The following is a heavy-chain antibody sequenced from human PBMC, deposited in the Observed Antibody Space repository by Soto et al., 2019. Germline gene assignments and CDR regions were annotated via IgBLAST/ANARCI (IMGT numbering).Heavy chain of an antibody. CDR3: ARGDIAVAVSSDY. V-gene: IGHV3-20*04. CDR1: GFNFEEYG. D-gene: IGHD6-19*01. J-gene: IGHJ4*02. CDR2: SNWDGDDT. Sequence: EVHLVESGGRVVRPGASLRLSCAASGFNFEEYGMTWVRQAPGKGLEWVAGSNWDGDDTGYADSVQGRFTISRDNAKKFLDLQMNSLRVDDTALYYCARGDIAVAVSSDYWGQGTLVTVSS.